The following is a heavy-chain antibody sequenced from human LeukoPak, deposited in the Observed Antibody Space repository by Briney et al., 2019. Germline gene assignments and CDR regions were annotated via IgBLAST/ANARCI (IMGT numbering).Heavy chain of an antibody. D-gene: IGHD3-10*01. CDR3: ARDFVWFGELLGFDY. CDR2: MYYSGST. CDR1: GGSINGYY. V-gene: IGHV4-59*12. J-gene: IGHJ4*02. Sequence: PSETLSLTCTVSGGSINGYYWTWIRLPPGKELEWIGYMYYSGSTNYNPSLKSRVTMSVDTPKNQFSLKLSSVTAADTAVYYCARDFVWFGELLGFDYWGQGTLVTVSS.